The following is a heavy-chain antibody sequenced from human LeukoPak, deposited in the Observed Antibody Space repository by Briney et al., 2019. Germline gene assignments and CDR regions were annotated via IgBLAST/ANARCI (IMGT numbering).Heavy chain of an antibody. CDR3: TTRNLYSSSWYLDY. CDR2: IRSKANSYAT. D-gene: IGHD6-13*01. Sequence: GGSLRLSCAASGLTFSGSAMHWVRQVSGKGLEWVGRIRSKANSYATAYAASVKGRFTISRDDSKNTAYLQMNSLKTEDTAVYYCTTRNLYSSSWYLDYWGQGTLVTVSS. CDR1: GLTFSGSA. V-gene: IGHV3-73*01. J-gene: IGHJ4*02.